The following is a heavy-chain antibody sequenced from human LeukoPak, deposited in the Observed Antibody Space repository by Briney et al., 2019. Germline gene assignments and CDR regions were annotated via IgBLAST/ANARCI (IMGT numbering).Heavy chain of an antibody. V-gene: IGHV3-48*01. CDR3: ARDGRYYGSGSFDY. J-gene: IGHJ4*02. D-gene: IGHD3-10*01. Sequence: GGSLRLSCAASGFTFSSYAMHWVRQAPGKGLEWVSYISSSSSTIYYADSVKGRFTISRDNAKNSLYLQMNSLRAEDTAVYYCARDGRYYGSGSFDYWGQGTLVTVSS. CDR2: ISSSSSTI. CDR1: GFTFSSYA.